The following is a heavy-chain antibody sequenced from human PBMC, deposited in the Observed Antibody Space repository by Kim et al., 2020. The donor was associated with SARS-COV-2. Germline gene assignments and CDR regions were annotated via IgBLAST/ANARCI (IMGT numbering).Heavy chain of an antibody. CDR1: GFTFSSYG. V-gene: IGHV3-30*03. J-gene: IGHJ4*02. Sequence: GGSLRLSCAASGFTFSSYGMHWVRQAPGKGLEWVAVISYDGSNKYYADSVKGRFTISRDNSKNTLYLQMNSLRVEDTAVYYCARDREDGNNDFDYWGQGTLVTVSS. CDR2: ISYDGSNK. D-gene: IGHD1-1*01. CDR3: ARDREDGNNDFDY.